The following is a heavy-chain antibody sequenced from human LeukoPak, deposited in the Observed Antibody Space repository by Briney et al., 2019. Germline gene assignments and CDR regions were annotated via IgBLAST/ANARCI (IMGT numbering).Heavy chain of an antibody. CDR2: INHSGST. CDR3: VSILELRGDYFDY. V-gene: IGHV4-34*01. J-gene: IGHJ4*02. Sequence: SETLSLTCAVYGGSFSGYYWSWIRQPPGKGLEWIGEINHSGSTNYNPSLKSRVTISVGTSKNQFSLKLSSVTAADTAVYYCVSILELRGDYFDYWGQGTLVTVSS. D-gene: IGHD1-7*01. CDR1: GGSFSGYY.